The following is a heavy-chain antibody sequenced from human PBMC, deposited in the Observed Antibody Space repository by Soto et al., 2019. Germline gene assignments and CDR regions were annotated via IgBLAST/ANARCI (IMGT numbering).Heavy chain of an antibody. V-gene: IGHV5-10-1*01. D-gene: IGHD3-10*01. CDR3: ARHFGGGYNWFDP. CDR2: IDPSGSYT. J-gene: IGHJ5*02. Sequence: PGESLKISCKGSGYSFTSYWISWVRQMPGKGLEWMGRIDPSGSYTNYSPSFQGHVTISADKSISTAYLQWSSLKASDTAMYYCARHFGGGYNWFDPWGQGTLVTVSS. CDR1: GYSFTSYW.